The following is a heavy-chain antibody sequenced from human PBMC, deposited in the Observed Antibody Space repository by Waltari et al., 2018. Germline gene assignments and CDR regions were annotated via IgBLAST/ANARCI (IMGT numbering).Heavy chain of an antibody. Sequence: QVQLVESGGGVVQPGRSLRLSCAAAGFTFTTHAMHWVRQAPGKGLEWVAIISSDGSTKFYADSVKGRFTFSRDNSKNTVYLQMNSLRDEDTAVYYCAKDLPGHGNFDYWGQVTQVTVSS. CDR3: AKDLPGHGNFDY. J-gene: IGHJ4*02. CDR1: GFTFTTHA. V-gene: IGHV3-30-3*01. CDR2: ISSDGSTK.